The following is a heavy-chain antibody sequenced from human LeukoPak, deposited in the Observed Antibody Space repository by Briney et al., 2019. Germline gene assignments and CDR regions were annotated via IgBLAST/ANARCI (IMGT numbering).Heavy chain of an antibody. CDR1: GYSISSGYY. CDR3: ARAHSPYYYYYMDV. J-gene: IGHJ6*03. D-gene: IGHD4-11*01. V-gene: IGHV4-38-2*02. CDR2: IYNSGST. Sequence: TSETLSLTCTVSGYSISSGYYWGWIRQPPGQGLEWIGSIYNSGSTYYNPSLKSRVTISVDTSKNQFSLKLSSVTAADTAVYYCARAHSPYYYYYMDVWGKGTTVTVSS.